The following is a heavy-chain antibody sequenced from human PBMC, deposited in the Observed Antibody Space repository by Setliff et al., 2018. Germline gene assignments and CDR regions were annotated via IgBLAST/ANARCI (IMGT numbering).Heavy chain of an antibody. CDR1: GGTFTNYG. V-gene: IGHV1-69*05. Sequence: SVKVSCKASGGTFTNYGVSWVRQAPGQGLEWMGGTIPSFGSTNYAQKFQDRVTIITDESTSTAYMELSSLRTEDTAVYYCAREGVDTRSSTDYRYYMDVWGKGTTVTVSS. CDR3: AREGVDTRSSTDYRYYMDV. CDR2: TIPSFGST. D-gene: IGHD5-18*01. J-gene: IGHJ6*03.